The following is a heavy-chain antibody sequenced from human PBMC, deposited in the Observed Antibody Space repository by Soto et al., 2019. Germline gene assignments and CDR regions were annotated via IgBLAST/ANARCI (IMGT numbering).Heavy chain of an antibody. CDR1: GFTFSSYA. CDR2: ISGSGGRT. J-gene: IGHJ6*02. CDR3: AKAFYSSSSVVSHCYYGMDV. V-gene: IGHV3-23*01. D-gene: IGHD6-6*01. Sequence: PGGSLRLSCAASGFTFSSYAMSWVRQAPGKGLEWVSAISGSGGRTYYADSVKGRYTISRDNTKNTLYLQMNSLRAEDTAVYYCAKAFYSSSSVVSHCYYGMDVWGQGTTVTVSS.